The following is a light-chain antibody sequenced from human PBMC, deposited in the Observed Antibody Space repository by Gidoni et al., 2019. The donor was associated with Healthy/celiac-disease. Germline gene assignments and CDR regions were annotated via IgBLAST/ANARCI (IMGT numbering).Light chain of an antibody. CDR3: QQSYSTRLT. CDR1: QSISSY. Sequence: DIQMTQSPSSLSASVGDRVTITCRASQSISSYLNWYQQKPVKSPKLLIYAASSLQSGVPSRFSGSVSGTDFTLTISSLQPEDFATYYCQQSYSTRLTFGQGTKLEI. V-gene: IGKV1-39*01. J-gene: IGKJ2*01. CDR2: AAS.